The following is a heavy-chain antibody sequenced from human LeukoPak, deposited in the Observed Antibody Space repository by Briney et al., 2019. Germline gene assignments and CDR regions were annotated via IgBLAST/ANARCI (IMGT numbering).Heavy chain of an antibody. Sequence: GRSLRLSCAASGFTFSDYDMHWARQAPGKGLEWVAIISDDGSIKDYADSLKGRFAISRDNSKNTLFLQMNSLRAEDTAVYYCAKDKRRVGVTRHLDYWGQGTLVTVSS. V-gene: IGHV3-30*18. CDR2: ISDDGSIK. J-gene: IGHJ4*02. CDR3: AKDKRRVGVTRHLDY. D-gene: IGHD1-26*01. CDR1: GFTFSDYD.